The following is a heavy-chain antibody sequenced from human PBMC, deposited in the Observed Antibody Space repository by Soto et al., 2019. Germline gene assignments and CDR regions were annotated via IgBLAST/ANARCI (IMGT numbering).Heavy chain of an antibody. CDR3: ARFYYDSSGYLPSPYYYYYGMEV. J-gene: IGHJ6*02. V-gene: IGHV3-7*04. CDR1: GFTFSSYW. CDR2: LTQDGSEK. Sequence: GGSLRRSCASSGFTFSSYWMSWVRQAPGEGLEWVAKLTQDGSEKYYVDSVKGRFTISRDNAKNSLYLQMNSLRAEDTAVYYCARFYYDSSGYLPSPYYYYYGMEVWGQG. D-gene: IGHD3-22*01.